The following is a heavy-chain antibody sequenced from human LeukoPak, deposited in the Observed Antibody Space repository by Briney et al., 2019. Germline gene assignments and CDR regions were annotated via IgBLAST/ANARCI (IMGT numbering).Heavy chain of an antibody. V-gene: IGHV4-38-2*02. CDR3: AREVVDYYYMDV. Sequence: SETLSLTCAVSGYSFISGYYWGWIRQPPGKGLEWSGSIYRSGSTYYKPSINSRVTISVDTSKNQFSRKLSSGTPADTAVYYCAREVVDYYYMDVWGKGTTVTVSS. D-gene: IGHD2-15*01. J-gene: IGHJ6*03. CDR2: IYRSGST. CDR1: GYSFISGYY.